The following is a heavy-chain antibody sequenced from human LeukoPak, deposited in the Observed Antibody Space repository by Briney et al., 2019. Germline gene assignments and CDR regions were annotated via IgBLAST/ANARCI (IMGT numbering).Heavy chain of an antibody. CDR2: VYYSGHT. V-gene: IGHV4-59*01. J-gene: IGHJ6*02. CDR1: GGSISSYC. Sequence: SETLSLTCTVSGGSISSYCWSWIRQPPGQGLEWIGCVYYSGHTNYNPSLKSRVTISVDTSKNQFSSKLSSVTAADTAVYYCAIGFSAAAGYGMDVWGQGTTVTVSS. D-gene: IGHD6-13*01. CDR3: AIGFSAAAGYGMDV.